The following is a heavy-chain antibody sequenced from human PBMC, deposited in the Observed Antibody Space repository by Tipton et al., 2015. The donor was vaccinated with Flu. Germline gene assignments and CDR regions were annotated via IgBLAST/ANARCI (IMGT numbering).Heavy chain of an antibody. J-gene: IGHJ4*02. D-gene: IGHD4-17*01. CDR2: IYYSGST. V-gene: IGHV4-59*01. CDR1: GGSISSYY. CDR3: ARGGTTVTLDY. Sequence: TLSLTCTVSGGSISSYYWSWIRQPPGKGLEWIGYIYYSGSTNYNPSLKSRVTISVGTSKNQFSLKLSSVTAADTAVYYCARGGTTVTLDYWGQGTLVTVSS.